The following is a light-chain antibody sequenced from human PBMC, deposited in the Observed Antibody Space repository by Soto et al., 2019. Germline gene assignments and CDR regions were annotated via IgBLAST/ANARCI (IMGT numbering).Light chain of an antibody. Sequence: EIVLTQSPATLSLSPGERATLSCKASQNIRTHLAWYLQKPGQPPRLLIFGASNRATGIPARFSGSGSGTDFTLTISSLEPEDCGLYYCRQRSDWPLTFGGGARVEVK. J-gene: IGKJ4*01. CDR1: QNIRTH. CDR3: RQRSDWPLT. CDR2: GAS. V-gene: IGKV3-11*01.